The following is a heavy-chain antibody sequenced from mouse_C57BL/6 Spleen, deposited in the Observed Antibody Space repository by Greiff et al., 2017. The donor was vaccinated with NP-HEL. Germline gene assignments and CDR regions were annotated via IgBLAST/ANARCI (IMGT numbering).Heavy chain of an antibody. J-gene: IGHJ3*01. V-gene: IGHV1-52*01. D-gene: IGHD1-1*01. CDR2: IDPSDSET. CDR1: GYTFTSYW. CDR3: ATTVVDPWFAY. Sequence: VKLQQPGAELVRPGSSVKLSCKASGYTFTSYWMHWVKQRPIQGLEWIGNIDPSDSETHYNQKFKDKATLTVDKSSSTAYMQLSSLTSEDSAVYYCATTVVDPWFAYWGQGTLVTVSA.